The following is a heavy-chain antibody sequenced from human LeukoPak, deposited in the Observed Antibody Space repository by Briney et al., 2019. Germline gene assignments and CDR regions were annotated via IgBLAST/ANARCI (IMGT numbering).Heavy chain of an antibody. Sequence: GGSLRLSCAASGFTFSDYYMSWIRQAPGKGLEWVSYISCSGSTIYYADSVKGRFTISRDNAKNSLYLQMNSLRAEDTAVYYCARDSINDSSGYYMDYWGQGTLVTVSS. CDR3: ARDSINDSSGYYMDY. CDR2: ISCSGSTI. J-gene: IGHJ4*02. D-gene: IGHD3-22*01. CDR1: GFTFSDYY. V-gene: IGHV3-11*04.